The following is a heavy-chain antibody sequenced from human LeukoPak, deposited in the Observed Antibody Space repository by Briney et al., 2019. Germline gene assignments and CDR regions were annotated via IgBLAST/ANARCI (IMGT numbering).Heavy chain of an antibody. CDR1: GGSISSYY. CDR2: IYYSGST. J-gene: IGHJ4*02. D-gene: IGHD3-9*01. Sequence: SETLSLTCTVSGGSISSYYWSWIRQPPGKGLEWIGYIYYSGSTTYNPSLKSRVTISVDTSKNQSSLKLSSVTAADTAVYYCAREGYDILTGYSYLDYWGQGTLVTVSS. V-gene: IGHV4-59*01. CDR3: AREGYDILTGYSYLDY.